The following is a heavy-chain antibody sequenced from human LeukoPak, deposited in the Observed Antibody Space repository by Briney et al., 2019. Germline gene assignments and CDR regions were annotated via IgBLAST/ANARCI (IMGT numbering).Heavy chain of an antibody. J-gene: IGHJ4*02. Sequence: GGSLRLSCAASGFTFSSYWMSWVRQAPGKGLEWVANIKQDGSEKYYVDSVKGRFTISRDNAKNSLYLQMNSLRAEDTAVYYCARELLFVAGTGFDYWGQGTLVTVSS. CDR1: GFTFSSYW. CDR3: ARELLFVAGTGFDY. CDR2: IKQDGSEK. D-gene: IGHD6-19*01. V-gene: IGHV3-7*01.